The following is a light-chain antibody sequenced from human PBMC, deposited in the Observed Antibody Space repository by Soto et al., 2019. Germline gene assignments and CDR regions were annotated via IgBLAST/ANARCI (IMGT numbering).Light chain of an antibody. CDR3: AAWDDSQNGVV. CDR2: SNN. V-gene: IGLV1-44*01. CDR1: SSNIGSNT. Sequence: QSVLTQPPSASGTPGQRVTISCSGSSSNIGSNTVNWYQQLPGTAPKLLIYSNNHRPSGVPHRFSGSKSGTFGSLAIRGLQCEDEADYDCAAWDDSQNGVVFGGGTKLTVL. J-gene: IGLJ2*01.